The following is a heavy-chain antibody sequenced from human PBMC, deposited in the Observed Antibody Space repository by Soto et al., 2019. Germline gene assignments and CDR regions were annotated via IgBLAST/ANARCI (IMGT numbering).Heavy chain of an antibody. CDR1: GFTFSSYA. Sequence: GGSLRLSCAASGFTFSSYAMHWVRQAPGKGLEWVAVISYDGSNKYYADSVKGRFTISRDNSKNTLYLQMNSLRAEDTAVYYCARDYYRFNSGYGFSMDVWGQGTTVTAP. CDR2: ISYDGSNK. D-gene: IGHD5-12*01. CDR3: ARDYYRFNSGYGFSMDV. J-gene: IGHJ6*02. V-gene: IGHV3-30-3*01.